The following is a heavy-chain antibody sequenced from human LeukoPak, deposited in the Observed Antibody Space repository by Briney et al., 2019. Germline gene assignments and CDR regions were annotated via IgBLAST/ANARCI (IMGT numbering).Heavy chain of an antibody. CDR3: ARAEGWYQLFDY. Sequence: PGGSLRLSCAASGFTFSSYAMHWVRQAPGMGLEWVAVISYDGSNKYYADSVKGRFTISRDNSKNTLYLQMNSLRAEDTAVYYCARAEGWYQLFDYWGQGTLVTVSS. V-gene: IGHV3-30*01. CDR2: ISYDGSNK. J-gene: IGHJ4*02. CDR1: GFTFSSYA. D-gene: IGHD2-2*01.